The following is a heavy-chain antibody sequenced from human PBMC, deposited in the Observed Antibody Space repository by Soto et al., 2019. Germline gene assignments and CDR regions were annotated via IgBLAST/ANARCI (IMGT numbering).Heavy chain of an antibody. CDR1: GFTFSDYY. Sequence: QVQLVESGGGLVKPGGSLRLSCAASGFTFSDYYMSWIRQAPGKGLEWVSYISPSGGTIYYADSMTGRFTISRDNAKNSLYLQMNSMRAEDTAVYHCVRVGYTYGNDPWGQGTLVAVSS. CDR3: VRVGYTYGNDP. V-gene: IGHV3-11*01. J-gene: IGHJ5*02. CDR2: ISPSGGTI. D-gene: IGHD5-18*01.